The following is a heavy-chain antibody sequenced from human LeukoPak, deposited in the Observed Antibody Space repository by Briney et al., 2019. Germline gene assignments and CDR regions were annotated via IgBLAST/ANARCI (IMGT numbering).Heavy chain of an antibody. CDR3: ARVGSSSVNDAFDI. V-gene: IGHV4-38-2*02. J-gene: IGHJ3*02. D-gene: IGHD6-6*01. Sequence: TLSLTCTVSGYSISSGYYWGWIRQPPGKGLEWIGSIYHSGSTYYNPSLKSRVTISVDTSKNQFSLKLSSVTAADTAVYYCARVGSSSVNDAFDIWGQGTMVTVSS. CDR2: IYHSGST. CDR1: GYSISSGYY.